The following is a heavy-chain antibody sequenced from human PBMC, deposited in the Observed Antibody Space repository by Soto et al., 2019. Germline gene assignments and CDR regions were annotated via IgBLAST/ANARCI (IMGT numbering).Heavy chain of an antibody. CDR1: GFTFSSYSMYS. CDR3: ARDNPREPGPFFDY. Sequence: GGSLRLSCAASGFTFSSYSMYSMNWVRQAPGKGLEWVSYISSSSSTIYYADSVKGRFTISRDNAKNSLYLQMNSLRDEDTAVYYCARDNPREPGPFFDYWGQGTLVTVSS. V-gene: IGHV3-48*02. CDR2: ISSSSSTI. J-gene: IGHJ4*02. D-gene: IGHD1-26*01.